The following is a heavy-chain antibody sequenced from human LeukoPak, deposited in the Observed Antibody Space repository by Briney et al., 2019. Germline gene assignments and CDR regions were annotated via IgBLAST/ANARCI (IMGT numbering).Heavy chain of an antibody. Sequence: VASVKVSCKASGYTFTGYYMHWVRQAPGQGLEWMGWINPNSGGTNYAQKFQGRVTMTRDTSISTAYMELSRLRSDDTAVYYCAREDRDGSGSPQSYYYYYYMDVWGKGTTVTISS. V-gene: IGHV1-2*02. CDR3: AREDRDGSGSPQSYYYYYYMDV. CDR1: GYTFTGYY. CDR2: INPNSGGT. J-gene: IGHJ6*03. D-gene: IGHD3-10*01.